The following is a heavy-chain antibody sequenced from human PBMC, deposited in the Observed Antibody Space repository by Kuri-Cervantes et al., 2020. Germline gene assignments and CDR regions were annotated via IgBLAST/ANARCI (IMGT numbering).Heavy chain of an antibody. J-gene: IGHJ4*02. V-gene: IGHV1-46*01. CDR1: GYTFTGYY. Sequence: ASVKVSCKASGYTFTGYYMHWVRQAPGQGLEWMGIINPSGGSTSYAQKFQGRVTMTRDTSTSTVYMELSSLRSEDTAVYYCARARIQLRASDYWGQGTRVTVSS. D-gene: IGHD5-18*01. CDR3: ARARIQLRASDY. CDR2: INPSGGST.